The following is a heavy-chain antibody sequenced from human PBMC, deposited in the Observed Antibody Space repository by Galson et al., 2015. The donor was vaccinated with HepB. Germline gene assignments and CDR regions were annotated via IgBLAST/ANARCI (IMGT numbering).Heavy chain of an antibody. Sequence: SLRLSCAASGFTVSSNYMSWVRQAPGKGLEWVSVIYSGGSTYYADSVKGRFTISRDNSKNTLYLQMNSLRAEDTAVYYCASLGGPIAAAALGDYYYYGMDVWGQGTTVTVSS. CDR2: IYSGGST. D-gene: IGHD6-13*01. V-gene: IGHV3-66*01. CDR1: GFTVSSNY. J-gene: IGHJ6*02. CDR3: ASLGGPIAAAALGDYYYYGMDV.